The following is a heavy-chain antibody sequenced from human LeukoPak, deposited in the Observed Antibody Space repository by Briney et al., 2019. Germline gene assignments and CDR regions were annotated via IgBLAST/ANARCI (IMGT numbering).Heavy chain of an antibody. CDR3: ARGEITQTHKRTRYYYGSGSLDYYYYMDV. CDR2: INHSGST. J-gene: IGHJ6*03. V-gene: IGHV4-34*01. D-gene: IGHD3-10*01. Sequence: PSETLSLTCAVYGGSFSGYYWSWIRQPPGKGLEWIGEINHSGSTNYNPSLKSRVTISVDTSKNQFSLKLSSVTAADTVVYYCARGEITQTHKRTRYYYGSGSLDYYYYMDVWGKGTTVTVSS. CDR1: GGSFSGYY.